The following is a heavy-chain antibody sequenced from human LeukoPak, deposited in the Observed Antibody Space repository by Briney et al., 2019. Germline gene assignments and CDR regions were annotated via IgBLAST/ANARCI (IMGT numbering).Heavy chain of an antibody. J-gene: IGHJ3*02. Sequence: GGSLRLSCAASGFTFTNYAMGGVRQAPGKGLEWVSLISVGGGNTYYADSVKGRFTISRDNSKNTQYLQMNSLRAEDTAIYYCAKRQQLGAVDIWGQGTVVTVSS. CDR2: ISVGGGNT. CDR1: GFTFTNYA. CDR3: AKRQQLGAVDI. V-gene: IGHV3-23*01. D-gene: IGHD6-13*01.